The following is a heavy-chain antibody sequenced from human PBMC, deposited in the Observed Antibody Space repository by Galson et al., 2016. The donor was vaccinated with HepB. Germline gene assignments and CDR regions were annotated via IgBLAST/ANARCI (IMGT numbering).Heavy chain of an antibody. V-gene: IGHV1-8*01. J-gene: IGHJ6*02. CDR3: ASCRSPVDYGGVSGAMNL. CDR1: GYSFVSHD. CDR2: MNADSGDK. D-gene: IGHD4-23*01. Sequence: SVKVSCKASGYSFVSHDIDWIRQTAGQGLEWMGWMNADSGDKYYAKKFQGRANMTRSITMTPASMELSSLGSDYTAVYCCASCRSPVDYGGVSGAMNLWGQGTTVIVSS.